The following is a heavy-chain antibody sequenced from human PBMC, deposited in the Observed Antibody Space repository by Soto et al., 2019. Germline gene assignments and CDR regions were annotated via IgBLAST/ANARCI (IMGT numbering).Heavy chain of an antibody. CDR1: GYTFSNYG. V-gene: IGHV1-18*01. CDR3: ARVVPGAEAWFGP. CDR2: VSLYSDGT. J-gene: IGHJ5*02. D-gene: IGHD2-2*01. Sequence: QVQLVQSGGEVKRPGASVKVSCKTSGYTFSNYGITWVRQAPGQPLEWLGGVSLYSDGTNYAQKFQGRHSMTTDTSTTTAYMELRSLRSDDTAGYYCARVVPGAEAWFGPWGQGTLVTVSS.